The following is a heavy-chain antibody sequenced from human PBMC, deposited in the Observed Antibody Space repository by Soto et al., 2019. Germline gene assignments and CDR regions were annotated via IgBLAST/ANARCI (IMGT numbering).Heavy chain of an antibody. D-gene: IGHD1-26*01. CDR3: ARDKIKGAPDYLDS. J-gene: IGHJ4*02. V-gene: IGHV3-30-3*01. CDR1: GFTFSANA. CDR2: IAYDGTIK. Sequence: QEQLVESGGDVVQPGRSLTLSCAASGFTFSANAMHWVRQAPGKGLEWVAVIAYDGTIKIYRDSVKGRFTISTDDSKSTLYLQMTSLRPEDTAVYYCARDKIKGAPDYLDSWGQGTLVTVSS.